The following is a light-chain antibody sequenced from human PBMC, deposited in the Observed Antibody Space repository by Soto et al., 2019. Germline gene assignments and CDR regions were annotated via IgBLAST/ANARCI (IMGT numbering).Light chain of an antibody. Sequence: QSVLPQPPSASGSPGQPVTISCTGTSNDVGGYNFVSWYQQHPGKAPKLMIFEVSKRPSGVPDRFSGSKSGSTASLTVSGLQAEDEADYYCSSYAGNNIYYVFGTGTKVTVL. CDR2: EVS. CDR1: SNDVGGYNF. V-gene: IGLV2-8*01. CDR3: SSYAGNNIYYV. J-gene: IGLJ1*01.